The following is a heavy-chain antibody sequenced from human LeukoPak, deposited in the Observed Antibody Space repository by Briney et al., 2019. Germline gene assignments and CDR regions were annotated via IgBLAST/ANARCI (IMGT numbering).Heavy chain of an antibody. CDR1: GGSISSYY. V-gene: IGHV4-59*01. D-gene: IGHD2-15*01. CDR2: IYYSGST. Sequence: SETLSLTCTVSGGSISSYYWSWIRQPPGKGLEWIGYIYYSGSTNYNPSLKSRVTISVDTSKNQFSLKLSSVTAADTAVYYCARLVVAATRGGMDVWGQGTTVTVSS. CDR3: ARLVVAATRGGMDV. J-gene: IGHJ6*02.